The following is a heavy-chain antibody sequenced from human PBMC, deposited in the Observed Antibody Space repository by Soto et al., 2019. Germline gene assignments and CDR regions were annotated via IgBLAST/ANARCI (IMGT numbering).Heavy chain of an antibody. CDR2: ISTDHGQT. CDR3: ARDGVGGGASSISYYQRGLDV. Sequence: QVQLVQSGAEVKKPGASVKVSCPASGYTFTNFGISWVRQAPGQGLEWMGWISTDHGQTDYARKFQGRVIMTTDSSTSSAYLELKSPRSDDTAMYYCARDGVGGGASSISYYQRGLDVWGQGTTVTVSS. V-gene: IGHV1-18*01. CDR1: GYTFTNFG. D-gene: IGHD1-26*01. J-gene: IGHJ6*02.